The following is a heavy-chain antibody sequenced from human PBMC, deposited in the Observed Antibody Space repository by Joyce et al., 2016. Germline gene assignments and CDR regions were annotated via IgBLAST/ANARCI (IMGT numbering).Heavy chain of an antibody. CDR2: ISSDGGST. D-gene: IGHD6-6*01. CDR3: VKDLLYSSSSWGGFDY. J-gene: IGHJ4*02. V-gene: IGHV3-64D*06. Sequence: EVQLVESGGGLVQPGGSLRLSCSASGFTFSTYAMHWVRQAPGKGLEYVSAISSDGGSTYYADSVKGRFTISRDNSKNTLYLQMSSLRAEDTAVYYCVKDLLYSSSSWGGFDYWGQGTLITVSS. CDR1: GFTFSTYA.